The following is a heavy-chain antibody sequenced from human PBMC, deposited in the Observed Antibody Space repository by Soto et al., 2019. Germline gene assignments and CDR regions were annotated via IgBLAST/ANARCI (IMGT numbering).Heavy chain of an antibody. CDR3: ARAITEHGAPAPGMDV. Sequence: APVKGSCKASGYTFTSYYMRWVRQAPGQGLEWMGIINPSGGSTSYAQKFQGRVTMTRDKSTSIVYMELSSLRSEDTAVYCCARAITEHGAPAPGMDVWGQGTTVTVSS. J-gene: IGHJ6*02. V-gene: IGHV1-46*01. CDR2: INPSGGST. CDR1: GYTFTSYY. D-gene: IGHD1-20*01.